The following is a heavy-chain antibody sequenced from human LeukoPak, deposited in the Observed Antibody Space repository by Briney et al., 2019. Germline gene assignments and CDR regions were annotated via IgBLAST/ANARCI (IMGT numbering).Heavy chain of an antibody. CDR1: GYTFTSYD. V-gene: IGHV1-8*01. J-gene: IGHJ4*02. D-gene: IGHD6-13*01. CDR3: ARGISILSWSDY. Sequence: ASVKVSCKASGYTFTSYDINWVRQATGQGLEWMGWLNPNSGNTGYAQKFQGRVTMTRNTSISTAYMELSSLRSEDTAVYYCARGISILSWSDYWGQGTLVTVSS. CDR2: LNPNSGNT.